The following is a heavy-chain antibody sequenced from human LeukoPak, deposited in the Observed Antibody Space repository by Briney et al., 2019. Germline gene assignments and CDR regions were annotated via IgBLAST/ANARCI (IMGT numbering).Heavy chain of an antibody. D-gene: IGHD2-8*01. CDR3: AKLPTVYGVADSFAM. CDR2: LNENGMKT. J-gene: IGHJ3*02. Sequence: GGSLRLSCEASGFTFSSYEMSWVRQAPGKGLEWVSGLNENGMKTDYADSVKGRFIISRDNSRNTLYLQMSSLKVEDTAVYYCAKLPTVYGVADSFAMWGQGTTVTVSS. V-gene: IGHV3-23*01. CDR1: GFTFSSYE.